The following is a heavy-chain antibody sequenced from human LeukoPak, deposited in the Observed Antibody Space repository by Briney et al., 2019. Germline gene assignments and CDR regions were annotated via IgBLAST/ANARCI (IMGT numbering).Heavy chain of an antibody. CDR1: GGSISNYY. J-gene: IGHJ2*01. CDR3: ARALFRYDTSGRSLHWYFDL. CDR2: IYYNKNT. Sequence: SETLSLTYTVSGGSISNYYWSWIRQPPGKGLEWIGYIYYNKNTKYNPSLKSRVTMSIDTSKKHFSLTLTSVTAADTAVYYCARALFRYDTSGRSLHWYFDLWGRGTLVTVSS. V-gene: IGHV4-59*01. D-gene: IGHD3-22*01.